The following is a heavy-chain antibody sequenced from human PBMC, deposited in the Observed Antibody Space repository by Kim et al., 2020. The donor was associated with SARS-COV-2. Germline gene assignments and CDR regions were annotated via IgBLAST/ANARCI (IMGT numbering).Heavy chain of an antibody. D-gene: IGHD3-22*01. Sequence: TIYYADSVKGRFTISRDNAKNSLYLQMNSLRAEDTAVYYCARDHYDSSGTWGQGTLVTVSS. CDR2: TI. CDR3: ARDHYDSSGT. V-gene: IGHV3-48*03. J-gene: IGHJ4*02.